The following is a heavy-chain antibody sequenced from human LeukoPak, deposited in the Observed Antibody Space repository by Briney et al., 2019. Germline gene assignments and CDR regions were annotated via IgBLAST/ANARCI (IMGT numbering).Heavy chain of an antibody. Sequence: ASVKVSCKASGYTSTRYGISWVRQAPGQGLEWMGWISAYNGNTNYAQKLQGRVTMTTDTSTSTAYMELRSLRSDDTAVYYCARGEAAAYYYYGMDVWGQGTTVTVSS. CDR3: ARGEAAAYYYYGMDV. J-gene: IGHJ6*02. V-gene: IGHV1-18*01. CDR1: GYTSTRYG. CDR2: ISAYNGNT. D-gene: IGHD2-2*01.